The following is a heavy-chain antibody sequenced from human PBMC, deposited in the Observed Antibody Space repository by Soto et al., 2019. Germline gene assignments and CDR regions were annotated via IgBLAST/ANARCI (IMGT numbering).Heavy chain of an antibody. V-gene: IGHV1-2*02. CDR2: INPKSGDT. J-gene: IGHJ4*02. D-gene: IGHD3-10*01. CDR3: ARGSRRKFGEPVDY. Sequence: ASVKVSCKAFGYTFTGYYLHWVRQAPGQGLEWMGWINPKSGDTNYAQKFQGRVTMTRDTSINTAYMELSRLRSDDTAMYYCARGSRRKFGEPVDYWGQGTLVTVSS. CDR1: GYTFTGYY.